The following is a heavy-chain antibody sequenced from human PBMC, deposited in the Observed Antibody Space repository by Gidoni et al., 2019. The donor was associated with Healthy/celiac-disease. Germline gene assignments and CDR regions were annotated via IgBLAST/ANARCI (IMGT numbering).Heavy chain of an antibody. J-gene: IGHJ5*02. Sequence: QVQLVQSGAEVKKPGASVKVSCKASGYTFTSYYMHWVRQAPGQGLEWMGIINPSGGSTSYAQKFQGRVTMTRDTSTSTVYMELSSLRSEDTAVYYCARGDYYDSSGYPGWFDPWGQGTLVTVSS. CDR1: GYTFTSYY. V-gene: IGHV1-46*01. CDR3: ARGDYYDSSGYPGWFDP. D-gene: IGHD3-22*01. CDR2: INPSGGST.